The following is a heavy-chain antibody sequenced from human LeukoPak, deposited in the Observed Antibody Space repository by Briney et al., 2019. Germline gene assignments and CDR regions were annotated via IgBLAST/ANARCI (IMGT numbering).Heavy chain of an antibody. V-gene: IGHV3-30*18. CDR3: AKKPVAGTSY. J-gene: IGHJ4*02. Sequence: PGGSLRLSCAASGFSFDNYGMHWVRQAPGKGLEWVAVISYDGSNKYYADSVKGRFTISRDNSKNTLYLQMNSLRAGDTAVYYCAKKPVAGTSYWGQGALVTVSS. CDR2: ISYDGSNK. D-gene: IGHD6-19*01. CDR1: GFSFDNYG.